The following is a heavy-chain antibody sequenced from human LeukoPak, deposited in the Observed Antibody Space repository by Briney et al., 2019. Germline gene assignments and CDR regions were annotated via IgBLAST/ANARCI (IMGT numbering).Heavy chain of an antibody. J-gene: IGHJ3*02. V-gene: IGHV3-30*03. CDR2: KSYDGSNK. D-gene: IGHD2-21*02. CDR1: GFTLSNYG. Sequence: GGSLRLSCAASGFTLSNYGMHWVRQAPGKGLEWVAGKSYDGSNKYSAGSVKGRFTISRDNSKNTLFLQMNSLRAEDTAVYYCASELAYCGGDCSSAFDTWGQGTMVTVSS. CDR3: ASELAYCGGDCSSAFDT.